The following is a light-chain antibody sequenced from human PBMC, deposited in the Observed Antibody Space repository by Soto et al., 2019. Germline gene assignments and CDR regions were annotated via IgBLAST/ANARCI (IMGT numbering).Light chain of an antibody. CDR1: SSDVGVYNF. J-gene: IGLJ1*01. V-gene: IGLV2-14*01. CDR3: SSYTGRSTYV. CDR2: EVL. Sequence: QSALTQPASVSGSAGQSITISCTGTSSDVGVYNFVSWYQQHPGTVPKLIIYEVLSRPSGISHRFSGSKSGNTASLTISGLQAEDEGDYYCSSYTGRSTYVFGDGTKLTVL.